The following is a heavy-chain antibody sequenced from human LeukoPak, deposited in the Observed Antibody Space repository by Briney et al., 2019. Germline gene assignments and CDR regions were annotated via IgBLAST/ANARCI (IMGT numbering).Heavy chain of an antibody. V-gene: IGHV1-18*01. D-gene: IGHD2-15*01. J-gene: IGHJ1*01. CDR2: ISAYNGNT. Sequence: ASVEVSCKASGYTFTSYGISWVRQAPGQGLEWMGWISAYNGNTNYAQKLQGRVTMTTDTSTSTAYMELRSLRSDDTAVYYCARSPLGYCSGGSCYPSAEYFQHWGQGTLVTVSS. CDR3: ARSPLGYCSGGSCYPSAEYFQH. CDR1: GYTFTSYG.